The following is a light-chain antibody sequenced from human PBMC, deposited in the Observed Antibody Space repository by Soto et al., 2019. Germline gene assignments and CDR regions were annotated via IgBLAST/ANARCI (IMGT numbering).Light chain of an antibody. CDR1: QSVSSN. CDR2: GAS. Sequence: IVMTHSPATLSVSPLLRHTLSSSSSQSVSSNLAWYQQKPGQAPSLLIYGASIRATGIPARFSGSGSWTEFTLTISSLQSEDFAVYYCQQYNTWPPITFGQGTRLEIK. CDR3: QQYNTWPPIT. V-gene: IGKV3-15*01. J-gene: IGKJ5*01.